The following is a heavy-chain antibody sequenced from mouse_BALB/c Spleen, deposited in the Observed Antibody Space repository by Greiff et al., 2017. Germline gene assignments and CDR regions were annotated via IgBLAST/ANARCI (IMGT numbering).Heavy chain of an antibody. CDR3: ANQWRAY. CDR2: ISTLAYSI. V-gene: IGHV5-15*02. J-gene: IGHJ3*01. Sequence: DVQLVESGGGLVQPGGSRKLSCAASGFTFSDYGMAWVRQAPGKGPEWVAFISTLAYSIYYADTVTGRITIARENAKNTLYLEMSSLRSEDTAMYYCANQWRAYWGQGTLVTVSA. CDR1: GFTFSDYG.